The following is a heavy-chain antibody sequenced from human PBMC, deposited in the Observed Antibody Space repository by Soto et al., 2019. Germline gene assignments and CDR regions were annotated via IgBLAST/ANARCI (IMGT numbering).Heavy chain of an antibody. V-gene: IGHV3-11*05. CDR2: ISENSYHT. CDR1: GFAFENYY. J-gene: IGHJ4*02. Sequence: QVKLVESEGGVVEHGGSLRLSCAVSGFAFENYYMTWIRQAPGKGLEWLSDISENSYHTNIADSIKGRFTISRDNAKKSLYLQMDGLRVEDTAVYYCARRYSAQDHWGRGTLVIVSS. D-gene: IGHD5-18*01. CDR3: ARRYSAQDH.